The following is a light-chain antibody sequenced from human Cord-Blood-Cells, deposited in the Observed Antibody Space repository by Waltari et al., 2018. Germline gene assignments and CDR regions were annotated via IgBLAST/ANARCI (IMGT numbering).Light chain of an antibody. CDR2: EGS. CDR3: CSYAGSSTFYV. J-gene: IGLJ1*01. V-gene: IGLV2-23*01. Sequence: QSALTQPASVSGSPGQSIPISCTGTSRDVGSYNLVPWYQQHPGKAPKLMIYEGSKRPSGVSNRFSGSKSGNTASLTISGLQAEDEADYYCCSYAGSSTFYVFGTGTKVTVL. CDR1: SRDVGSYNL.